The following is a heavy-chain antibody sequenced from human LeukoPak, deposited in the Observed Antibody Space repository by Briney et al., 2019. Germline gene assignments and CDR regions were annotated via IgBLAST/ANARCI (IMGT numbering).Heavy chain of an antibody. CDR2: IIPILGIA. D-gene: IGHD3-10*01. CDR1: GGTFSSYA. J-gene: IGHJ4*02. V-gene: IGHV1-69*04. Sequence: SVKVSCKASGGTFSSYAISWVRQAPGQGLEWMGRIIPILGIANYAQKFQGRVTITADKSTSTAYMELSSLRSEDTAVYYCARDLSGSGSQGFDYWGQGTLVTVSS. CDR3: ARDLSGSGSQGFDY.